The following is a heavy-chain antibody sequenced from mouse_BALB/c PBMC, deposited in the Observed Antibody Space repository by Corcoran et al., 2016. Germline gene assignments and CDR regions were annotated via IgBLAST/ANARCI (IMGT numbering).Heavy chain of an antibody. CDR1: GYTFTNYG. V-gene: IGHV9-3-1*01. J-gene: IGHJ4*01. CDR3: ARGGGYDEDYAMDY. D-gene: IGHD2-2*01. CDR2: INTYTGEP. Sequence: QIQLVQSGPELKKPGETVKISCKASGYTFTNYGMNWVKQAPGKGLKWMGWINTYTGEPTYADDFKGRFAFSLETSASTAYLQINNLKNEDTATYFCARGGGYDEDYAMDYWGQGTSVTVSS.